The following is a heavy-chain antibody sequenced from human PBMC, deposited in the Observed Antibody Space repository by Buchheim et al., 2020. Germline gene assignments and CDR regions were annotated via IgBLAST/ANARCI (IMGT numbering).Heavy chain of an antibody. J-gene: IGHJ4*02. CDR3: ARGGYDILTGYKYYFDY. D-gene: IGHD3-9*01. CDR2: IKQDGSEK. Sequence: EVQLVESGGGLVQPGGSLRLSCAASGFTFSSYWMSWVRQAPGKGLEWVANIKQDGSEKYYVDSVKGRFTISRDNAKNSLYLQMNSLRAEDTAVYYCARGGYDILTGYKYYFDYWGQGTL. CDR1: GFTFSSYW. V-gene: IGHV3-7*01.